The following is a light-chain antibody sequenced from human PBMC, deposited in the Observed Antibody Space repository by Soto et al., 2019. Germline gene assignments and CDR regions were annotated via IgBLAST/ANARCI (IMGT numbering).Light chain of an antibody. CDR3: KQYGSSRWT. Sequence: EIVLTQSPDTLSLFPGERATLSCRASQSVSSTYLAWYQQKPGQAPRPLISAASSRATGTPDRFSGSGSGTDFTLTISRLEPEDFAVYYCKQYGSSRWTFGQGPKVEIK. V-gene: IGKV3-20*01. J-gene: IGKJ1*01. CDR2: AAS. CDR1: QSVSSTY.